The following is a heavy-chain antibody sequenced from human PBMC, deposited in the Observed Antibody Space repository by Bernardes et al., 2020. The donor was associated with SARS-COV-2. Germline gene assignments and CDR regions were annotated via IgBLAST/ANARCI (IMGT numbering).Heavy chain of an antibody. J-gene: IGHJ4*02. CDR3: ARGDSAWYRSVDY. CDR1: GFTFKNFG. Sequence: GGSLRLSCATSGFTFKNFGMHWVRQAPGKGLEWVAVIWFDGSKKYYADSVRGRFTISRDNSKNTLYLQMNSLRVEDTAVYYCARGDSAWYRSVDYWGQGTLVTVSS. D-gene: IGHD6-19*01. CDR2: IWFDGSKK. V-gene: IGHV3-33*01.